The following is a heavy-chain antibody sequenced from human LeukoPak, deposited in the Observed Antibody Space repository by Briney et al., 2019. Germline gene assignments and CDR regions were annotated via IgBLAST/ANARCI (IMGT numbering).Heavy chain of an antibody. CDR2: IRSKAYGGTT. D-gene: IGHD2-15*01. Sequence: GGSLRLSCTASGFTFCDYAMSWFRQAPGKGLEWVGFIRSKAYGGTTEYAASVKGRFTISRDDSKSIAYLQMNSLKTEDTAVYYCLRILLAYYFDYWGQGTLVTVSS. CDR1: GFTFCDYA. J-gene: IGHJ4*02. CDR3: LRILLAYYFDY. V-gene: IGHV3-49*03.